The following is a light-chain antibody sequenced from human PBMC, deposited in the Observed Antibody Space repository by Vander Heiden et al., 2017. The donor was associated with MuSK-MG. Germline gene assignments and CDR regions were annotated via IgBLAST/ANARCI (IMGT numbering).Light chain of an antibody. V-gene: IGKV1-12*02. CDR2: AAS. Sequence: DVQMTQSPSSVSASVGDRVTITCRASQDISGFLAWYQQKPGQAPKLLIYAASSLQSGVPSRFSGSGSGTDFTLTISSLQPEDFATYYCQQSNSFPYTFGQGTRLELK. CDR1: QDISGF. J-gene: IGKJ2*01. CDR3: QQSNSFPYT.